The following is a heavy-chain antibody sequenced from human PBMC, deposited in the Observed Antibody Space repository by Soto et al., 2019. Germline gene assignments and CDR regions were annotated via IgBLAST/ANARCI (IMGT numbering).Heavy chain of an antibody. V-gene: IGHV4-31*03. J-gene: IGHJ4*02. CDR3: ARGVLH. Sequence: QVQLQESGPGLVKPSQTLSLTCTVSGGSISSGGYYWSWIRQHPGKGLEWIGSTYYSGSTYYNPSLRRRVTTSVDTSKTRFSLKLSSVTAAAAAVYYCARGVLHWGQGTLVTVSS. CDR2: TYYSGST. CDR1: GGSISSGGYY. D-gene: IGHD3-16*01.